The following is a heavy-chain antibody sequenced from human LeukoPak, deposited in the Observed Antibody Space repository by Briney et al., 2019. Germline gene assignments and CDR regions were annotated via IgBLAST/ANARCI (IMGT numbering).Heavy chain of an antibody. J-gene: IGHJ4*02. D-gene: IGHD4-17*01. Sequence: GPSVTVSCKASGYTFSNYYMHWVRQAPGQGLEWMGIINPSGGSTSYAQKFQGRVTITRDTSTTTVYMELSSLRSEDTAVYYCARWHFVDYIFDYWGQGTLVTVSS. CDR1: GYTFSNYY. V-gene: IGHV1-46*01. CDR2: INPSGGST. CDR3: ARWHFVDYIFDY.